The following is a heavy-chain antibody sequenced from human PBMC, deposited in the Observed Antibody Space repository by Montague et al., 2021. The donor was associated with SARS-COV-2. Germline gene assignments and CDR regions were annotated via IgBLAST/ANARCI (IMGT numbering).Heavy chain of an antibody. D-gene: IGHD3-22*01. CDR2: IFYNGST. CDR1: GGSISSYY. Sequence: SETLSLTCTVSGGSISSYYWCWIWQPPGTGLEWIGYIFYNGSTNYNPSLTRQVTISVDTSKNQFSLKLSFVSAAATAVYYCARIWYSSGYQGVYYFDYWGQGTLVTVSS. V-gene: IGHV4-59*01. J-gene: IGHJ4*02. CDR3: ARIWYSSGYQGVYYFDY.